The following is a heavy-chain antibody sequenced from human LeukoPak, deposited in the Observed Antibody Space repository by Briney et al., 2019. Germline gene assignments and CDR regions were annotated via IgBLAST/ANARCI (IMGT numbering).Heavy chain of an antibody. CDR1: GFTFSSYS. V-gene: IGHV3-21*01. D-gene: IGHD1-1*01. CDR2: ISSSSSYI. CDR3: VRDSDPQGTGWFDS. J-gene: IGHJ5*01. Sequence: PGGSLRLSCAASGFTFSSYSMNCVRQTPGKGREWVSWISSSSSYIYYADSVKVRFTISRDNAKNSLYLQMNSLRAEDRAVYYCVRDSDPQGTGWFDSWGQGTMVTVSS.